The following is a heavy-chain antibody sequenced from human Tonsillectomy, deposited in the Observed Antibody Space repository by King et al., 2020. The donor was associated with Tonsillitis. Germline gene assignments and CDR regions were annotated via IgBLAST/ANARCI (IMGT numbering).Heavy chain of an antibody. CDR3: ARDERRLWFGELGGY. CDR2: IWFDGSDK. D-gene: IGHD3-10*01. CDR1: GFTFSTYG. Sequence: VQLVESGGGVVQPGRSLRLSCAASGFTFSTYGMHWVRQAPGKGLEWVAVIWFDGSDKYYADSVKGRFTISRDNSKNTLYLQMNSLRAEDTAVYYCARDERRLWFGELGGYWGQGTLVTVSS. V-gene: IGHV3-33*01. J-gene: IGHJ4*02.